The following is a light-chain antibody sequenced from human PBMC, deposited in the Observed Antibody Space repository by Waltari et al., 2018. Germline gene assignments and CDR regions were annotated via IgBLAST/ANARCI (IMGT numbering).Light chain of an antibody. Sequence: TVVTQEPSLAVAPGGAVTLLYVLYSGSVSCIYYASWYQQTPGPAPRTLVYKGNIRSSGVPERFSGSILGNKAALTITGAQADDESDYYCLFYMGSGIWVFGGGTKLTVL. J-gene: IGLJ3*02. CDR3: LFYMGSGIWV. CDR2: KGN. V-gene: IGLV8-61*01. CDR1: SGSVSCIYY.